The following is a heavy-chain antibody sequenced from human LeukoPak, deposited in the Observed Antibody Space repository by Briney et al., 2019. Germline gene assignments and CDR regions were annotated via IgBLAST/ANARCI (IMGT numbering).Heavy chain of an antibody. CDR3: ARDWFHAIDY. D-gene: IGHD2/OR15-2a*01. V-gene: IGHV3-23*01. CDR1: GFTFSNYA. J-gene: IGHJ4*02. Sequence: GGSLRLSCSASGFTFSNYAMSWVRQAPGKGLEWVSIISGSDGSAYYADSVKGRFTISRDNSKNTLYLQMNSLRAEDTAVYYCARDWFHAIDYWGQGTLVTVSS. CDR2: ISGSDGSA.